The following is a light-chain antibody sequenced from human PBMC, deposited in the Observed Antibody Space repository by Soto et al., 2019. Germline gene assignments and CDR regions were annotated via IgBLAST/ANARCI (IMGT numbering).Light chain of an antibody. CDR1: QTFSSH. Sequence: EIVLTQSPATLSLSPGERATLCCRTSQTFSSHLAWYQLKHGQDPRLLIYDAIQKATGIPAKFRGRGSGPEITLTISSLETEDFAVYNCQKRSHGPPVLTFGQGTTLEIK. CDR2: DAI. J-gene: IGKJ5*01. V-gene: IGKV3-11*01. CDR3: QKRSHGPPVLT.